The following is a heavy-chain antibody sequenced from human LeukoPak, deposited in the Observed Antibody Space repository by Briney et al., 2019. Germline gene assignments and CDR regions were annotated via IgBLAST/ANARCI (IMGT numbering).Heavy chain of an antibody. D-gene: IGHD6-19*01. CDR1: GCTFTSYA. CDR2: IIPIFGTA. V-gene: IGHV1-69*13. Sequence: GASVKVSCKASGCTFTSYAISWERHAHGQGLEWMGGIIPIFGTANYAQKFQGRVTLTAGESTSTAYMELSSLRSEDTAVHYCARDQGSGWFNFDYWGQGTLVTVSS. J-gene: IGHJ4*02. CDR3: ARDQGSGWFNFDY.